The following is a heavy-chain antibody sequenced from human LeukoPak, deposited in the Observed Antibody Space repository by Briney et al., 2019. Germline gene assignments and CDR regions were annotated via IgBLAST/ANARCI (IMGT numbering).Heavy chain of an antibody. CDR2: IDPSDSYT. J-gene: IGHJ4*02. D-gene: IGHD4-17*01. Sequence: GGSLKISCKGSGCIFTSYWISWVRQMPGKGLEWMGRIDPSDSYTNYSPSFQGHVTISADKSISTAYLQWSSLKASDTAMYYCARRTDYGDYSDYWGQGTLVTVSS. V-gene: IGHV5-10-1*01. CDR3: ARRTDYGDYSDY. CDR1: GCIFTSYW.